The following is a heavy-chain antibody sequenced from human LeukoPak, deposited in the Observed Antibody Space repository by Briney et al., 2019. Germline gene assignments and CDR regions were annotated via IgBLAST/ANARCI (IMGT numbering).Heavy chain of an antibody. CDR3: ARGGYCSSTSCYYFDY. D-gene: IGHD2-2*01. CDR2: IYHSGST. CDR1: GYSISSGYY. V-gene: IGHV4-38-2*02. J-gene: IGHJ4*02. Sequence: SETLSLTCTVSGYSISSGYYWGWIRQPPGKGLEWIGSIYHSGSTYYNPSLKSRATISVDTSKNQFSLKLSSVTAADTAVYYCARGGYCSSTSCYYFDYWGQGTLVTVSS.